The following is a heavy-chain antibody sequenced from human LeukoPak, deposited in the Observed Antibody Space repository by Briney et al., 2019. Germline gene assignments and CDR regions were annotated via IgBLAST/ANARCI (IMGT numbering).Heavy chain of an antibody. CDR3: ARGGNWNDLDY. J-gene: IGHJ4*02. Sequence: GASVKVSCKASGYTFTSSYMHWVRQAPGQGLEWVGIINPGGGTTTYAQKFQGRVTMTRDMSTRAVYMELSSLRSEDTAVYYCARGGNWNDLDYWGQGTLVTVSS. CDR2: INPGGGTT. D-gene: IGHD1-20*01. CDR1: GYTFTSSY. V-gene: IGHV1-46*01.